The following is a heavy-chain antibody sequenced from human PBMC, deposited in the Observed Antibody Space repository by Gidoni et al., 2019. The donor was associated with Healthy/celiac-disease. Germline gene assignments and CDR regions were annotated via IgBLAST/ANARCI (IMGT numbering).Heavy chain of an antibody. CDR3: ARVKVRGVDLIDY. Sequence: SVFTFSSYSMNWVRQAPGKGLEWVSSISSSSSYIYYADSVKGRFTISRDNAKNSLYLQMNSLRAEDTAVYYCARVKVRGVDLIDYWGQGTLVTVSS. V-gene: IGHV3-21*01. J-gene: IGHJ4*02. CDR1: VFTFSSYS. D-gene: IGHD3-10*01. CDR2: ISSSSSYI.